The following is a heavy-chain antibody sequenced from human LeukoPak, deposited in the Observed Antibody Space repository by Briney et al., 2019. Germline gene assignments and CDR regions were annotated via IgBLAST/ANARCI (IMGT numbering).Heavy chain of an antibody. Sequence: SETLSLTCAVSGCSISSSNWWSWVRQPPGKGLEWIGEIYHSGSTNYNPSLKSRVTISVDKSKNQFSLKLSSVTAADTAVYYCARDVRANGAFDIWGQGTMVTVSS. CDR3: ARDVRANGAFDI. J-gene: IGHJ3*02. D-gene: IGHD4/OR15-4a*01. CDR1: GCSISSSNW. V-gene: IGHV4-4*02. CDR2: IYHSGST.